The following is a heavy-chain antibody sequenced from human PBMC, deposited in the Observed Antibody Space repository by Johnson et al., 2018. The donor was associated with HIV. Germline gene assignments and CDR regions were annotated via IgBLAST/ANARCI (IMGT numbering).Heavy chain of an antibody. CDR3: ARDSGVIIQTQLLALDLTWAFDI. J-gene: IGHJ3*02. CDR1: GFTFSDYY. D-gene: IGHD2-2*01. CDR2: VSSSGSTI. V-gene: IGHV3-11*04. Sequence: QVQLVESGGGLVKPGGSLRLSCEASGFTFSDYYMTWIRQAPGKGLEWVSYVSSSGSTIYYAASVKGRFTISRDNAKNSLYLQMNSLRAEDTAVYYCARDSGVIIQTQLLALDLTWAFDIWGQGTMVTVSS.